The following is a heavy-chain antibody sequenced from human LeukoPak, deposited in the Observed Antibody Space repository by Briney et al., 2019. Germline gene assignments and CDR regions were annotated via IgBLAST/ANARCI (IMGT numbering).Heavy chain of an antibody. CDR3: ARDPYYSSGWYVDY. D-gene: IGHD6-19*01. CDR1: GGSISSYY. CDR2: IYTSGST. J-gene: IGHJ4*02. Sequence: SETLSLTCTVSGGSISSYYWSWLRQPAGKGLEWIGRIYTSGSTNYNPSLKSRVTISVDKSKNQFSLKLSSVTAADTAVYYCARDPYYSSGWYVDYWGQGTLVTVSS. V-gene: IGHV4-4*07.